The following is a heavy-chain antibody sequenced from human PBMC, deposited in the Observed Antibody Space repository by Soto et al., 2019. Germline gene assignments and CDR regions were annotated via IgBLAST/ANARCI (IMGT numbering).Heavy chain of an antibody. V-gene: IGHV3-48*02. CDR3: ARVSRWDDNNFD. Sequence: ESGGGLVQPGGSLRLSCAASGFTFSSYSMNWVRQAPGKGLEWVSCIGTSSSTIYYADSVKGRFTISRDNAKNSLYLQMNSLRDEDTAVYYCARVSRWDDNNFDWGLGTLVTVSS. D-gene: IGHD1-1*01. CDR1: GFTFSSYS. CDR2: IGTSSSTI. J-gene: IGHJ4*02.